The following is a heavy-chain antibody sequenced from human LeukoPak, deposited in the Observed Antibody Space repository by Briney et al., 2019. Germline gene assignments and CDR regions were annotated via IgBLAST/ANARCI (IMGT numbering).Heavy chain of an antibody. CDR3: ARRYSSSWYSY. CDR2: INHSGST. CDR1: GGSFSAYY. J-gene: IGHJ4*02. V-gene: IGHV4-34*01. D-gene: IGHD6-13*01. Sequence: SETLSPTCAVYGGSFSAYYWSWIRQPPGKGLEWIGEINHSGSTNYNPSLKSRVTISVDTSKNQFSLKLSSVTAADTAVYYCARRYSSSWYSYWGQGTLVTVSS.